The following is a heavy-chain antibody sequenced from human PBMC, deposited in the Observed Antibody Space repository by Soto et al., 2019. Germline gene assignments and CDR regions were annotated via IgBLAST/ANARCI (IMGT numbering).Heavy chain of an antibody. J-gene: IGHJ6*01. V-gene: IGHV4-30-4*01. CDR1: GVSLNTADTW. Sequence: QVQLQESGSGLVKPSQSLSLTCTVSGVSLNTADTWWSWIRQYPGKGLEFIGYYHSGGSTYYDGSCGDRVSISTDTSNSQFSLKLSCETVADTGIYFCVRSRQMESGNDYGLDVWGQGTTVTVSS. CDR3: VRSRQMESGNDYGLDV. CDR2: YHSGGST. D-gene: IGHD1-1*01.